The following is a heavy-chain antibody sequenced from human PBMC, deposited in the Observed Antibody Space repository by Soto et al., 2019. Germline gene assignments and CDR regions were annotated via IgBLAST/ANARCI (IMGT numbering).Heavy chain of an antibody. CDR2: IYSSGST. V-gene: IGHV4-30-4*01. Sequence: QVQLQESGPGLVKPSQTLSLTCTVSGGSIRSDFHYWSWFSQPPGKGLEWIGYIYSSGSTYYNPSLKSQVSLSVDTSKNQFSLKLSSVTAADTAVYYCARGPTVTTDYWGQGALVTVSS. J-gene: IGHJ4*02. D-gene: IGHD4-17*01. CDR1: GGSIRSDFHY. CDR3: ARGPTVTTDY.